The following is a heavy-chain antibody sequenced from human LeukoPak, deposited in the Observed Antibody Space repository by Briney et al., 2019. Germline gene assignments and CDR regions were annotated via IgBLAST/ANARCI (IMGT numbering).Heavy chain of an antibody. Sequence: PSQTLSITCTVSGGSISSGGYYWSWIRQHPGKGLEWIGYIYYSGSTYYNPSLKSRVTISVDTSKNQFSLKLSSVTAADTAVYYCASRVYYYDSSGYYFRDWGQGTLVTVSS. J-gene: IGHJ4*02. CDR3: ASRVYYYDSSGYYFRD. CDR2: IYYSGST. D-gene: IGHD3-22*01. V-gene: IGHV4-31*03. CDR1: GGSISSGGYY.